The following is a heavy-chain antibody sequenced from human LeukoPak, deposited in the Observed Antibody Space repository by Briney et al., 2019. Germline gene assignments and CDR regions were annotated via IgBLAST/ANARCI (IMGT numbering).Heavy chain of an antibody. D-gene: IGHD3-10*01. V-gene: IGHV1-18*01. J-gene: IGHJ3*02. CDR2: ISAYNGNT. CDR3: ARVYGSGSFDAFDI. Sequence: ASVKVSCKASGHTFTSYGISWVRQAPGQGLEWMGWISAYNGNTNYAQKLQGRVTMTTDTSTSTAYMELRSLRSDDTAVYYCARVYGSGSFDAFDIWGQGTMVTVSS. CDR1: GHTFTSYG.